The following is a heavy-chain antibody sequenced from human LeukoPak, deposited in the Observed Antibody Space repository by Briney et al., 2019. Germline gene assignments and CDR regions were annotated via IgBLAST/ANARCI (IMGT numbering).Heavy chain of an antibody. CDR1: GSSFTSYC. D-gene: IGHD1-26*01. Sequence: GASLKISCKVSGSSFTSYCIGWVRLMPGKGLEWMGIIYPGDSGPTYSPSFQGQVTISVDKSINTAYLQWSSLQASDTAMYYCGMSGDRVPLQDDVFDVWGQGTMVTVST. CDR2: IYPGDSGP. V-gene: IGHV5-51*01. CDR3: GMSGDRVPLQDDVFDV. J-gene: IGHJ3*01.